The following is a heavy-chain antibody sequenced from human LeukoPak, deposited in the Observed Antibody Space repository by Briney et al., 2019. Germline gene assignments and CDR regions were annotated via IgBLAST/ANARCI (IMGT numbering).Heavy chain of an antibody. Sequence: GGSLRLSCVGSGFTFTNAWMSWVRQVPGKGLEWVGRIKSETDGGTTDYAASVRGRFTLSRVYSKDTLFLQMYSLKTEDTAIYYCTTSIYYYDSSDYYPPGLECWGQGTLVTVSS. CDR3: TTSIYYYDSSDYYPPGLEC. V-gene: IGHV3-15*01. CDR1: GFTFTNAW. CDR2: IKSETDGGTT. J-gene: IGHJ4*02. D-gene: IGHD3-22*01.